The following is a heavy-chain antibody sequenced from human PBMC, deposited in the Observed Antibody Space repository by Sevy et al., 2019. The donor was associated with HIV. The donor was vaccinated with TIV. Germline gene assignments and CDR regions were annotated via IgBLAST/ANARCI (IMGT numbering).Heavy chain of an antibody. J-gene: IGHJ3*02. CDR2: IYYSGST. Sequence: SETLSLTCSVSGGSISGNFWTWIRQPPGKGLEWIGYIYYSGSTNSNPSLKSRVSISLDTSKNQFSLRLNSVTAADTAVYYCASGSGSYYDAFHIWGQGTMVTVS. V-gene: IGHV4-59*01. CDR3: ASGSGSYYDAFHI. CDR1: GGSISGNF. D-gene: IGHD1-26*01.